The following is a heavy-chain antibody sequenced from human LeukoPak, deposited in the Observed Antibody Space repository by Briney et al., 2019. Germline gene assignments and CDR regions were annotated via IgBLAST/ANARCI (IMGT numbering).Heavy chain of an antibody. D-gene: IGHD2-2*01. CDR2: ISSSGTTI. CDR3: ARATSGGYCSTTTCYYMDV. Sequence: GGSLRLSCAASRFTFNDYYMSWIRQAPGKGLEWVSYISSSGTTIYYADSVKGRLTISRDNANKSLYLQMNSLRAEDTAVYYCARATSGGYCSTTTCYYMDVWGKGTTVTVSS. V-gene: IGHV3-11*04. CDR1: RFTFNDYY. J-gene: IGHJ6*03.